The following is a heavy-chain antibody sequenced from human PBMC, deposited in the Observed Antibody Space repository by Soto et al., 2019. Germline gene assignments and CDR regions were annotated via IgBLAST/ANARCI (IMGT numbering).Heavy chain of an antibody. Sequence: QVQLQESGPGLVKPSQTLSLTCTVSGGSINSGGYYWSWIRQHPGKGLEWIAYIYYSGSTYYNPSLKSRVTISLDTSKNQFSLKLTSVTAADTAVYYCARGRAGFSWSGRRDNWFDPWGQGTLVTVSS. CDR2: IYYSGST. CDR3: ARGRAGFSWSGRRDNWFDP. D-gene: IGHD3-3*01. CDR1: GGSINSGGYY. V-gene: IGHV4-31*03. J-gene: IGHJ5*02.